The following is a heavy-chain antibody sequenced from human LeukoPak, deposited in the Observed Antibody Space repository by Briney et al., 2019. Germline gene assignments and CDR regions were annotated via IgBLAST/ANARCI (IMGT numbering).Heavy chain of an antibody. Sequence: GGSLRLSCAASGFTFSSYWMSWVRQAPGRGLEWVSNINDGGGDTFYVDSVKGRFTISRDNAKNSLYLQMNSLRAEDTAVYYCARVRRDKDYYGSGSYSGYFDCWGQGTLVTVCS. D-gene: IGHD3-10*01. J-gene: IGHJ4*02. CDR2: INDGGGDT. CDR1: GFTFSSYW. CDR3: ARVRRDKDYYGSGSYSGYFDC. V-gene: IGHV3-7*01.